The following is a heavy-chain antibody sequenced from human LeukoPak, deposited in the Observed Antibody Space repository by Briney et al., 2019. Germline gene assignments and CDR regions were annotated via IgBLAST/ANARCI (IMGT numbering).Heavy chain of an antibody. Sequence: GGSLRLSCAASGFTFSSYSMNWVRQAPGKGLEWVSSISSSSSYIYYADSVKGRFTISRDNAKNSLFLQMNSLRAEDTAVYHCARDGSGYSGYGDFDYWGQGTLVTVSS. V-gene: IGHV3-21*01. CDR2: ISSSSSYI. D-gene: IGHD5-12*01. CDR3: ARDGSGYSGYGDFDY. J-gene: IGHJ4*02. CDR1: GFTFSSYS.